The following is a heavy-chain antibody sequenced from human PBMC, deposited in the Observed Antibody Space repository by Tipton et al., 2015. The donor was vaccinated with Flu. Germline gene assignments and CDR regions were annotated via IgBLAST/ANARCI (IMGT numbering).Heavy chain of an antibody. Sequence: TLSLTCAVYGGSFRAYYWSWIRQPPGKGLEWIGEINHSGSTNYNPSLKSRVTISVDTSKNQFSLNLNSVTAADTAVYFCARGGLTYYYDSSGSPAPYYFDYWGQGILVTVSS. J-gene: IGHJ4*02. CDR2: INHSGST. CDR3: ARGGLTYYYDSSGSPAPYYFDY. V-gene: IGHV4-34*01. D-gene: IGHD3-22*01. CDR1: GGSFRAYY.